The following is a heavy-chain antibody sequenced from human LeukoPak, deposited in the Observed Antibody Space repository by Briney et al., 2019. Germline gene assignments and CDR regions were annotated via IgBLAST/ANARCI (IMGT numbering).Heavy chain of an antibody. V-gene: IGHV1-69*01. D-gene: IGHD2-15*01. CDR1: GGTFSSYA. Sequence: GASVEVSCKASGGTFSSYAISWVRQAPGQGLEWMGGIIPIFGTANYAQKFQGRVTITADESTSTAYMELSSLRSEDTAVYYCARGEIVGIVVVVAALKPDMAFDYWGQGTLVTVSS. J-gene: IGHJ4*02. CDR2: IIPIFGTA. CDR3: ARGEIVGIVVVVAALKPDMAFDY.